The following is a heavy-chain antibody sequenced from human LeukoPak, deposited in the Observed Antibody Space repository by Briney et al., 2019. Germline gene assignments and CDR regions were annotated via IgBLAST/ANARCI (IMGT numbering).Heavy chain of an antibody. CDR1: GYTFTSYG. Sequence: GASVKVSCKASGYTFTSYGISWARQAPGQGLEWTGWISAYNGNTNYAQKLQGRVTMTTDTSTSTAYMELRSLRSDDTAVYYCARVRILLWFGEADYWGQGTLVTVSS. J-gene: IGHJ4*02. CDR2: ISAYNGNT. D-gene: IGHD3-10*01. CDR3: ARVRILLWFGEADY. V-gene: IGHV1-18*04.